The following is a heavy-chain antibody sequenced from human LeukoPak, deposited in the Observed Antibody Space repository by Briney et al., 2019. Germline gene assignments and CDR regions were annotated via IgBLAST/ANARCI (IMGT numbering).Heavy chain of an antibody. V-gene: IGHV1-8*01. Sequence: ASVKVSCTASGFTFTSYDINWVRQATGQGLEWMGWMNPNNGNTGYARKFQGRVTMTRDTSISTAYMELRSLRSEDTAVYYCVRDGEGVAISVNYWFDPWGQGTLVTVSS. D-gene: IGHD3-10*01. J-gene: IGHJ5*02. CDR1: GFTFTSYD. CDR2: MNPNNGNT. CDR3: VRDGEGVAISVNYWFDP.